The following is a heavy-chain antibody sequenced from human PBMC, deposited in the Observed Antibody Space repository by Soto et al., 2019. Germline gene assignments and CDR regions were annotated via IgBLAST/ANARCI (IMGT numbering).Heavy chain of an antibody. Sequence: ASVKVSCKASGYTFTSYGISWVRQAPGQGLEWMGWSSAYNGNTNYAQKLQGRVTMTTDTSTSTAYMELRSLISDDTAVYYCATGRDPIGRGWFDPCGQGTLGTVSS. CDR2: SSAYNGNT. CDR1: GYTFTSYG. J-gene: IGHJ5*02. D-gene: IGHD1-26*01. CDR3: ATGRDPIGRGWFDP. V-gene: IGHV1-18*01.